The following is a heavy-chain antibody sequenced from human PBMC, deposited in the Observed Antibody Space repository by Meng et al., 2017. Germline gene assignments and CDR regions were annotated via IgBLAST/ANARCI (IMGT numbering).Heavy chain of an antibody. CDR3: ARSFSRATWERDD. CDR2: IIPIFGTA. J-gene: IGHJ4*02. CDR1: GGTFSSYA. D-gene: IGHD1-26*01. V-gene: IGHV1-69*01. Sequence: VMLGQSGAEGKKPGSSGKVSCKASGGTFSSYAIRWVRQAPGQGLEWMGGIIPIFGTANYAQKFQGRVTITADESTSTAYMELSSLRSEDTAVYYCARSFSRATWERDDWGQGTLVTVSS.